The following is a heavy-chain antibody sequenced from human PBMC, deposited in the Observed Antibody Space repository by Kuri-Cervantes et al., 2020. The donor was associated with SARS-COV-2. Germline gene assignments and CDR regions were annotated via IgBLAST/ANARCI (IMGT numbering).Heavy chain of an antibody. CDR3: ARVYGVAFDY. CDR1: GYSISSGYY. Sequence: SETLSLTCTVSGYSISSGYYWGWIRQPPGKGLEWIGYIYHSGSTYHNPSLKSRVTISVDRSKNQFSLKLSSVTAADTAVYYCARVYGVAFDYWGQGTLVTVSS. V-gene: IGHV4-38-2*02. J-gene: IGHJ4*02. D-gene: IGHD4-17*01. CDR2: IYHSGST.